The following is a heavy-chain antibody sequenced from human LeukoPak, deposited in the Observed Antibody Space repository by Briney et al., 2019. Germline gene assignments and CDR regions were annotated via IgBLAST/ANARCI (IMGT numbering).Heavy chain of an antibody. V-gene: IGHV4-59*12. CDR3: ANDSSGYDAFDI. CDR1: GGSISSYY. J-gene: IGHJ3*02. Sequence: SETLSLTCTVSGGSISSYYWSWIRQPPGKGLEWIGYIYYSGSTNYNPSLKSRVTISVDTSKNQFSLKLSSVTAADTAVYYCANDSSGYDAFDIWGQGTMVTVSS. CDR2: IYYSGST. D-gene: IGHD3-22*01.